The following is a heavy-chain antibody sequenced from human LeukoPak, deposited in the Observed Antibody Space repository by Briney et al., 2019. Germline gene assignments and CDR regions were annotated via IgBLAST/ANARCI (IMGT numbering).Heavy chain of an antibody. CDR2: IYHSGST. Sequence: PSGTLSLTCAVSGGSISSSNWWSWVRPPPGKGLEWIGEIYHSGSTNYNPSLKSRVTMSVDKSKNQFSLKLSSVTAADTAVYYCARLVGGLGDNYYFDYWGQGTLVTVSS. V-gene: IGHV4-4*02. D-gene: IGHD1-26*01. CDR3: ARLVGGLGDNYYFDY. J-gene: IGHJ4*02. CDR1: GGSISSSNW.